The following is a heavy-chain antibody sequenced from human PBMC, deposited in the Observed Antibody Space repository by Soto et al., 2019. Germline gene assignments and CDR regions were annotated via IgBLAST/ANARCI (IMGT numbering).Heavy chain of an antibody. D-gene: IGHD3-10*01. CDR3: ARRVTMVRGVIDYYYYGMDV. CDR1: GFTVSSNY. CDR2: IYSGGST. V-gene: IGHV3-53*01. Sequence: GGSLRLSCAASGFTVSSNYMSWVRQAPGKGLEWVSVIYSGGSTYYADSVKGRFTISRDNSKNTLYLQMNSLRAEDTAVYYCARRVTMVRGVIDYYYYGMDVWGQGXTVTVSS. J-gene: IGHJ6*02.